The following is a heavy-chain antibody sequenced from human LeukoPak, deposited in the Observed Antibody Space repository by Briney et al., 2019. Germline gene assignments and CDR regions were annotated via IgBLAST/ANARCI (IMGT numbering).Heavy chain of an antibody. D-gene: IGHD3-9*01. Sequence: PGVSVRLFCAASGFTFSSYNTMWVRHAPGKGLEWGSSISSSRSYIYYANSGKGRSTISRYNAKNSLYLQMNSLRAEETAVYYGARGGWLLDYWGQGTLVTVSS. CDR2: ISSSRSYI. V-gene: IGHV3-21*01. CDR3: ARGGWLLDY. CDR1: GFTFSSYN. J-gene: IGHJ4*02.